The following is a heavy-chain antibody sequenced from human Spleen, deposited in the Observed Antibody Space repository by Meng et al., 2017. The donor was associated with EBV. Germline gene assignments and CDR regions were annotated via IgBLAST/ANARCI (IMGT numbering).Heavy chain of an antibody. V-gene: IGHV2-5*02. Sequence: QTTLKESAPSTVKTTQTLTLTCTFSGFSLSRNGEAVAWFRQPPGKALDWLALIYWDDDKRFSPSLKNRLTITKDTSRVVLTVTNMDPVDTATYFCAHSNDPGGDWFDPWGQGTLVTVSS. D-gene: IGHD3-10*01. CDR2: IYWDDDK. CDR1: GFSLSRNGEA. CDR3: AHSNDPGGDWFDP. J-gene: IGHJ5*02.